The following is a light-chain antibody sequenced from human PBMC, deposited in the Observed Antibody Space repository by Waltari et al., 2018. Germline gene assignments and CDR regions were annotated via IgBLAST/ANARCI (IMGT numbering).Light chain of an antibody. CDR2: DAS. J-gene: IGKJ5*01. CDR3: QHYDDLIT. CDR1: QDIRNY. Sequence: DIQMTQSPSSLSVSVGDRVTITCQASQDIRNYLNWYQQKPGKAPELLIYDASNLETGVPSRFSGSGSGTHLTFTISSLQPEDIATYYCQHYDDLITFGQGTRLDLK. V-gene: IGKV1-33*01.